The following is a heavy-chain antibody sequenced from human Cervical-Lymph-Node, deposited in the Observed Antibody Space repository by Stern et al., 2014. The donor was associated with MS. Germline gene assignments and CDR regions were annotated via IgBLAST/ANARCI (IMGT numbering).Heavy chain of an antibody. CDR3: VRSNYDGENGCYHYAMDV. V-gene: IGHV1-69*01. CDR1: GGTFSIYA. J-gene: IGHJ6*02. Sequence: QVQLVQSGAEVKKPGSSVKVSCKASGGTFSIYAVRWVRQAPGQGLEWMGGIIPMFGTATYPQTLEGRVTLPAAESTSTAHMELSNLRSEDTAIYFCVRSNYDGENGCYHYAMDVWGQGTTVIVSS. D-gene: IGHD3-10*01. CDR2: IIPMFGTA.